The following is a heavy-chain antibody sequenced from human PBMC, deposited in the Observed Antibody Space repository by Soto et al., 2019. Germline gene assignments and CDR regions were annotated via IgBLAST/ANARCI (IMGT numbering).Heavy chain of an antibody. CDR2: IFYSGIT. D-gene: IGHD3-10*01. V-gene: IGHV4-31*03. J-gene: IGHJ4*02. Sequence: SETLSVTCTVSGDSISIGSYYWTWVRQRPGTDLEWMGYIFYSGITSYNPSLRSRLSMSVDTSKNEFSLKLSSVTAADTAVYYCAREPLIRGVRYYFDYWGRGTLVTVSS. CDR3: AREPLIRGVRYYFDY. CDR1: GDSISIGSYY.